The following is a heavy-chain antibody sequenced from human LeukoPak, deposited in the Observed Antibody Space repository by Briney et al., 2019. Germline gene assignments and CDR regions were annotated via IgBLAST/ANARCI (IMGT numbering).Heavy chain of an antibody. CDR3: ARLRLTTMTDHFDS. Sequence: GASLKISCKDSGYSLSNSWIGWVRQMPGKGLEWMGIIYPGDSDTRYSPSFQGQVTISADNSITTAYLQWSSLKASDTAMYYCARLRLTTMTDHFDSWGQGTLVTVSS. CDR1: GYSLSNSW. CDR2: IYPGDSDT. V-gene: IGHV5-51*01. J-gene: IGHJ4*02. D-gene: IGHD4-17*01.